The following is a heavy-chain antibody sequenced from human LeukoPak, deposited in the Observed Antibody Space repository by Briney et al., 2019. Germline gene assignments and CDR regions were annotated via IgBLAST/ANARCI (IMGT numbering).Heavy chain of an antibody. D-gene: IGHD4-17*01. J-gene: IGHJ2*01. Sequence: VASEKVSCKASGYTFTSYGISWVRQAPGQGLEWMGWITYNGDTNYAQKVQGRVIMTTYTPTSTAYMQLSRLRSDDTAVYYCARGDGDYLRWYFDLWGRGTLVTVSS. CDR3: ARGDGDYLRWYFDL. CDR2: ITYNGDT. V-gene: IGHV1-18*01. CDR1: GYTFTSYG.